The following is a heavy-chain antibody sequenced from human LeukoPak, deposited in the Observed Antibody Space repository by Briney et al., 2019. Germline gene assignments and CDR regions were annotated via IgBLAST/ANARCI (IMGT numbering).Heavy chain of an antibody. CDR2: IYSGGST. Sequence: SGVSLTLSCAASGFTVSSNYMSWVPQAPGKGLEWVSVIYSGGSTYYADSVKGRFTISRDNSKNTLSLQMNSLRAEDTAVYYCARDKDSSGYYGYFQHWGQGTLVTV. D-gene: IGHD3-22*01. J-gene: IGHJ1*01. V-gene: IGHV3-53*01. CDR1: GFTVSSNY. CDR3: ARDKDSSGYYGYFQH.